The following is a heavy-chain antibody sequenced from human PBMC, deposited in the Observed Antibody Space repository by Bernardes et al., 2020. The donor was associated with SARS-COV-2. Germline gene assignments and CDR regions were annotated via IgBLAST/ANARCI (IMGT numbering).Heavy chain of an antibody. CDR3: ARDRHGYNQSFQY. V-gene: IGHV3-30-3*01. Sequence: GGSLRLSCVASGFTFSNYAMHWVRQAPGKGLEWVALISFDGSNKNYVDSLKGRFTISRDNSKNTLYLQMNSLRAEDTAVYYCARDRHGYNQSFQYWGQGTLVTVSS. CDR2: ISFDGSNK. CDR1: GFTFSNYA. J-gene: IGHJ1*01. D-gene: IGHD5-12*01.